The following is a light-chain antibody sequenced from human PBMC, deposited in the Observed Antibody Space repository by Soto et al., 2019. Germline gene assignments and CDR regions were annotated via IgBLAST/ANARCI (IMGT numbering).Light chain of an antibody. CDR2: GAS. J-gene: IGKJ5*01. CDR1: QSININ. CDR3: QQYDNWPIT. Sequence: EIGMTQSPATLSVSPGERATLSCRASQSININLAWYQQKPGQAPRLLIYGASTRATGLPARFSGSGSGTELTIIISSLQSEDSAVYYCQQYDNWPITFGQGTRLEIK. V-gene: IGKV3-15*01.